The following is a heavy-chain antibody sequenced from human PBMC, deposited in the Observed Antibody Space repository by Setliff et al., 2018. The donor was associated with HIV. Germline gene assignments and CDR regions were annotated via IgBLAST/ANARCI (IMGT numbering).Heavy chain of an antibody. CDR1: GGSIGNYY. D-gene: IGHD2-8*01. CDR2: FSYSGST. Sequence: SETLSLTCTVSGGSIGNYYWGWIRQPPGKGLEWIGSFSYSGSTYYNPSLKSRVTISVDTSKNQFSLKLSSVTAADTAVYYCARGPSLMVYAAVPSYFGNWGQGTLVTVSS. CDR3: ARGPSLMVYAAVPSYFGN. J-gene: IGHJ4*02. V-gene: IGHV4-39*07.